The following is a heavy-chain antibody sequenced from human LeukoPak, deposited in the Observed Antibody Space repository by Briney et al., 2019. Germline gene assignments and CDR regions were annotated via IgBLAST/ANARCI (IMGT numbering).Heavy chain of an antibody. J-gene: IGHJ4*02. CDR2: ILDTGPT. D-gene: IGHD3-10*01. CDR1: GGSISNSNSY. CDR3: AKHGMWFGGTGH. Sequence: SETHSLTCLVSGGSISNSNSYWAWIRQPPGKGLEYIGGILDTGPTSYNPSLQSRVTISVDTSENQFSLKLRSVTAADTAVYHCAKHGMWFGGTGHWGQGTRVTVTS. V-gene: IGHV4-39*01.